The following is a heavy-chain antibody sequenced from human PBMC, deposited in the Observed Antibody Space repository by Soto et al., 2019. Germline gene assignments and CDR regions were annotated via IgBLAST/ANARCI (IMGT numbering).Heavy chain of an antibody. CDR1: GGSISSYY. CDR2: IYYSGST. D-gene: IGHD1-26*01. Sequence: QVQLQESGPGLVKPSETLSLTCTVSGGSISSYYWSWIRQPPGKGLEWIGYIYYSGSTNYNPSLKSRVTISVDTSNNQSSLKLSSVTAADTAGYYCARRWGAAFDYWGQGTLVTVSS. V-gene: IGHV4-59*08. CDR3: ARRWGAAFDY. J-gene: IGHJ4*02.